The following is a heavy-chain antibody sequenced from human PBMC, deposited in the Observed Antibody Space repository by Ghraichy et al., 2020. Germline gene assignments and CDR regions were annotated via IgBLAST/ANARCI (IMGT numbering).Heavy chain of an antibody. Sequence: ASVKVSCKASGYTFTSYAMHWVRQAPGQRLEWMGWINAGNGNTKYSQKFQGRVTITRDTSASTAYMELSSLRSEDTAVYYCAREQYSSSWYDLVYYYYYYMDVWGKGTTVTVSS. CDR1: GYTFTSYA. CDR2: INAGNGNT. V-gene: IGHV1-3*01. CDR3: AREQYSSSWYDLVYYYYYYMDV. J-gene: IGHJ6*03. D-gene: IGHD6-13*01.